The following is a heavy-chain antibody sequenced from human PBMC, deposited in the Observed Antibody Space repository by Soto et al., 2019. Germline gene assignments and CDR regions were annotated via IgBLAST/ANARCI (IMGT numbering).Heavy chain of an antibody. Sequence: QVYLVQSGAEVKKPGSSVKISCKASGGIFSSNTINWVRQAAGQGLEWMGGIIPLFGTANYAEKFQGRVTITADKSTKTEYMELTSLRSAYTAVYYCASKAACGGDCYAFDSWGQGTLVTVSS. J-gene: IGHJ4*02. D-gene: IGHD2-21*02. V-gene: IGHV1-69*06. CDR3: ASKAACGGDCYAFDS. CDR2: IIPLFGTA. CDR1: GGIFSSNT.